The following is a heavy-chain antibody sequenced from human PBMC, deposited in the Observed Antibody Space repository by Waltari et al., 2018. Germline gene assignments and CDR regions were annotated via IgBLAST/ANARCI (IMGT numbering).Heavy chain of an antibody. CDR1: GYSISSGYY. J-gene: IGHJ4*02. CDR3: AREGRVVAATLNSYFDY. Sequence: QVQLQESGPGLVKPSETLSLTCAVSGYSISSGYYWGWIRQPPGKGLEWIGSIYHSGSTYYNPSLKSRVTISVDTSKNQFSLKLSSVTAADTAVYYCAREGRVVAATLNSYFDYWGQGTLVTVSS. CDR2: IYHSGST. D-gene: IGHD2-15*01. V-gene: IGHV4-38-2*02.